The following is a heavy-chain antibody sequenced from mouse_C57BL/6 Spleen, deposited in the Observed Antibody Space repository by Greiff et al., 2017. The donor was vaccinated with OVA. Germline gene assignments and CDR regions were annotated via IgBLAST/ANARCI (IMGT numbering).Heavy chain of an antibody. CDR2: INPNNGGT. V-gene: IGHV1-22*01. D-gene: IGHD2-1*01. J-gene: IGHJ4*01. Sequence: EVQLQQSGPELVKPGASVKMSCKASGYTFTDYNMHWVKQSHGKSLEWIGYINPNNGGTSYNQKFKGKATLTVNKSSSTAYMELRSLTSEDSAVYYCARDGNGNHEGYAMDYWGQGTSVTVSS. CDR1: GYTFTDYN. CDR3: ARDGNGNHEGYAMDY.